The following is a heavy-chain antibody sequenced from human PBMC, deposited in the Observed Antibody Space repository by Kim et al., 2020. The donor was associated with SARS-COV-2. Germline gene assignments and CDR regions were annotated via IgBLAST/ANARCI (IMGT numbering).Heavy chain of an antibody. Sequence: GGSLRLSCAASGFTFSSYSMNWVRQAPGKGLEWVSSISSSSSYIYYADSVKGRFTISRDNAKNSLYLQMNSLRAEDTAVYYCARDLRVGSSGYYYVPLPYYFDYWGQGTLVTVSS. D-gene: IGHD3-22*01. V-gene: IGHV3-21*01. CDR1: GFTFSSYS. CDR3: ARDLRVGSSGYYYVPLPYYFDY. CDR2: ISSSSSYI. J-gene: IGHJ4*02.